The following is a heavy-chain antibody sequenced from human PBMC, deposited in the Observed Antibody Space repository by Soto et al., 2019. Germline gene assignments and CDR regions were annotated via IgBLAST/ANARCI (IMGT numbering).Heavy chain of an antibody. D-gene: IGHD3-22*01. J-gene: IGHJ4*02. CDR1: GFTFSSYG. CDR3: AKADVLYYYDSSGYFAPDY. V-gene: IGHV3-30*18. Sequence: PGGSLRLSCAASGFTFSSYGMHWVRQAPGKGLEWVAVISYDGSNKYYADSVKGRFTISRDNSKNTLYLQMNSLRAEDTVVYYCAKADVLYYYDSSGYFAPDYWGQGTLVTVSS. CDR2: ISYDGSNK.